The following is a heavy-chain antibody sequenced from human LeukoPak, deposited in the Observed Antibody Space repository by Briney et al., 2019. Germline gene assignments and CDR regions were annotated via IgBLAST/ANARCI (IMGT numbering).Heavy chain of an antibody. CDR3: AKGFSGWAPYYYGMDV. J-gene: IGHJ6*02. D-gene: IGHD6-19*01. Sequence: GGSLRLSCVASEFTFSSYTMHWVRQAPGKGLEWVSLISWDGGSTYYADSVKGRFTISRDNSKNSLYLQMNSLRTEDTALYYCAKGFSGWAPYYYGMDVWGQGTMVTVSS. V-gene: IGHV3-43*01. CDR2: ISWDGGST. CDR1: EFTFSSYT.